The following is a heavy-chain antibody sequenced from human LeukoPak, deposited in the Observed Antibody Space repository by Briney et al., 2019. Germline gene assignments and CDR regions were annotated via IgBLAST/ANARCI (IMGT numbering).Heavy chain of an antibody. Sequence: PGGSLRLSCTVSGFPVSINSMSWVRQAPGKGLEWVSFIYSGGSTHYSDSVKGRFTISGDNSKNTLYLQMNSLRAEDTAVCYCARRAGAYSHPYDYWGQGTLVTVSS. CDR3: ARRAGAYSHPYDY. CDR2: IYSGGST. CDR1: GFPVSINS. V-gene: IGHV3-53*01. J-gene: IGHJ4*02. D-gene: IGHD4/OR15-4a*01.